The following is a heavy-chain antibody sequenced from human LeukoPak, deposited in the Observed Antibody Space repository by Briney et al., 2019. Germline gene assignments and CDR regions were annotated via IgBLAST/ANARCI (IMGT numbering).Heavy chain of an antibody. J-gene: IGHJ4*02. V-gene: IGHV3-30*02. Sequence: GGSLRLSCAAPGFTFSSYGMHWVRQAPGKGLGWVAFIRYDGSNKYYADSVKGRFTISRDNSKNTLYLQMNSLRAEDTAVYYCANCEHEEWELLSFDYWGQGTLVTVSS. CDR3: ANCEHEEWELLSFDY. CDR1: GFTFSSYG. D-gene: IGHD1-26*01. CDR2: IRYDGSNK.